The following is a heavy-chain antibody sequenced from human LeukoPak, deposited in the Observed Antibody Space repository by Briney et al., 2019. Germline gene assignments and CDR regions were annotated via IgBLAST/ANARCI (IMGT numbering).Heavy chain of an antibody. CDR1: GFTFSSFA. CDR2: VSSDGTGSNE. V-gene: IGHV3-30*14. Sequence: LLGGSLRLSCGASGFTFSSFAMHWVRQAPGKGLEWVALVSSDGTGSNEYYADSVKGRFTISRDNSKNTLYLQMNSLRAEDTAVYFCARGPQNPTVTTALDCWGQGTLVTVSS. D-gene: IGHD4-17*01. CDR3: ARGPQNPTVTTALDC. J-gene: IGHJ4*02.